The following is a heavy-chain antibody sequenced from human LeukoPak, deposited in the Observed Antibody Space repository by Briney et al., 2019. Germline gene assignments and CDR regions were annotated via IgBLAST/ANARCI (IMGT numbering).Heavy chain of an antibody. CDR3: ARVRDDFYGMDV. CDR2: IYYSGST. D-gene: IGHD3-3*01. Sequence: SETLSLTCTVSGGSISSGGYSWSWSRQHPGKGLEWIGYIYYSGSTYYNPSLKSRVTISVDTSKNQFSLKLSSVTAADTAVYYCARVRDDFYGMDVWGQGTTVTVSS. V-gene: IGHV4-31*03. CDR1: GGSISSGGYS. J-gene: IGHJ6*02.